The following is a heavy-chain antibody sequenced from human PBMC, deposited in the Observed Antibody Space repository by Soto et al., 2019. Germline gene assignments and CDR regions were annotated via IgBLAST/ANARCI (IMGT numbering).Heavy chain of an antibody. V-gene: IGHV4-39*01. D-gene: IGHD3-3*01. J-gene: IGHJ4*02. CDR1: VGSISSSSYY. Sequence: PSETLSLTCTVSVGSISSSSYYWGWIRQPPAKGLEGIGSIYCSGSTYYNPSLKSRVTISVDTSKNQFSLKLSSVTAADTAVYYCARRGYYDFWSGYYTLSYFDYWGQGTLVTVSS. CDR3: ARRGYYDFWSGYYTLSYFDY. CDR2: IYCSGST.